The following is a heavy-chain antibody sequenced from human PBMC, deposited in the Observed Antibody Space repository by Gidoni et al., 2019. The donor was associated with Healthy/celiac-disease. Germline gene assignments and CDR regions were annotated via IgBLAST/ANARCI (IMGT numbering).Heavy chain of an antibody. Sequence: QVQLVESGGGLVKPGGSLRISCEASGFTFSEYYMSWIRQAPGKGLDWVSYISSSSSYTNYADSVKGRFTISRDNAKNSLYLQMNSLRAEDTAVYYCARSGSVGYDFWSGYYGRWGQGTLVTVSS. CDR2: ISSSSSYT. D-gene: IGHD3-3*01. J-gene: IGHJ4*02. V-gene: IGHV3-11*06. CDR3: ARSGSVGYDFWSGYYGR. CDR1: GFTFSEYY.